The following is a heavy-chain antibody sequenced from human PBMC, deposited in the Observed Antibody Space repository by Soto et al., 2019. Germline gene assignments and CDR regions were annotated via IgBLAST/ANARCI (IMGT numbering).Heavy chain of an antibody. Sequence: EVQLVETGGGLIQPGGSLRLSCAASGFTVSSNYMNWVRQAPGKGLEWVSVIYSGGPTQYADSVKGRFTISRDNSKNTVYLQMNSLRAEDTAVYYCARLVAATSYHFDYWGQGTLVTVSS. CDR2: IYSGGPT. CDR3: ARLVAATSYHFDY. V-gene: IGHV3-53*02. D-gene: IGHD1-26*01. CDR1: GFTVSSNY. J-gene: IGHJ4*02.